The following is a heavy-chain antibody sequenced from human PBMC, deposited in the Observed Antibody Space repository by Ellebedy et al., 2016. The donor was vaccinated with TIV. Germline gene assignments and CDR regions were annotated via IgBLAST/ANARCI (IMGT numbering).Heavy chain of an antibody. J-gene: IGHJ1*01. Sequence: GESLKISCSSSGFSFNNGWMNWVRQSPGKGLEWVGRIKSASEGGTTDYAAPVKGRFTISRDDLQNILYLQMNNLTIADTGVYYCSTYTVGDDSWGQGTLVIVSS. V-gene: IGHV3-15*01. CDR2: IKSASEGGTT. CDR1: GFSFNNGW. D-gene: IGHD1-26*01. CDR3: STYTVGDDS.